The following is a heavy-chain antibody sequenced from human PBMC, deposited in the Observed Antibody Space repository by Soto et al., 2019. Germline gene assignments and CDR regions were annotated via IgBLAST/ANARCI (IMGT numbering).Heavy chain of an antibody. CDR3: ARPMDPPYYDFWSGYENYYYGMDG. CDR2: INPNSGGT. CDR1: GYTFTGYY. D-gene: IGHD3-3*01. J-gene: IGHJ6*02. V-gene: IGHV1-2*02. Sequence: ASVKVSCKASGYTFTGYYMHWVRQAPGQGLEWMGWINPNSGGTNYAQKFQGRVTMTRDTSISTAYMELSRLRSDDTAVYYCARPMDPPYYDFWSGYENYYYGMDGWGQGTTVTVAS.